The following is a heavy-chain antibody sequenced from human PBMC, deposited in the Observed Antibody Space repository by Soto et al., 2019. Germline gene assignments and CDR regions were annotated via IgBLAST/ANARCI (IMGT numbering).Heavy chain of an antibody. V-gene: IGHV6-1*01. CDR2: TYYRSKWYN. CDR1: GDSVSSNSAA. CDR3: ARVWGPTRTMVRGVKHYYFDY. J-gene: IGHJ4*02. D-gene: IGHD3-10*01. Sequence: SQTLSLTCAISGDSVSSNSAAWNWIRQSPSRGLEWLGRTYYRSKWYNDYAVSVKSRITINPDTSKNQFSLQLNSVTPEDTAVYYCARVWGPTRTMVRGVKHYYFDYWGQGTLVTVSS.